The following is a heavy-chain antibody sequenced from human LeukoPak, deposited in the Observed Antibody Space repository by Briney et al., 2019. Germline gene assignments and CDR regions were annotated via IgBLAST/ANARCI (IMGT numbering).Heavy chain of an antibody. Sequence: PGGSLTLSCAASGFTFSSYSMNWVRQAPGEGLEWVSSISSSSSYIYYADSVKGRLTISRDNAKNSLYLQRNSLRAEDTAVYYCARFPGPTYYYDSSGYYFDPWGQGTLVTVSS. CDR3: ARFPGPTYYYDSSGYYFDP. V-gene: IGHV3-21*01. CDR1: GFTFSSYS. J-gene: IGHJ5*02. CDR2: ISSSSSYI. D-gene: IGHD3-22*01.